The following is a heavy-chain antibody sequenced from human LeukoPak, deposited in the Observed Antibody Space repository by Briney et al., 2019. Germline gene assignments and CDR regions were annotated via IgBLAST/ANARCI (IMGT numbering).Heavy chain of an antibody. CDR3: AKGPDWYFDL. Sequence: PGGSLRLSCAASGFTFSSYEMNWVRQAPGKGLEWVSAISGSGGSTYYADSVKGRFTISRDNSKNTLYLQMNSLRAEDTAVYYCAKGPDWYFDLWGRGTLVTVSS. CDR1: GFTFSSYE. V-gene: IGHV3-23*01. J-gene: IGHJ2*01. CDR2: ISGSGGST.